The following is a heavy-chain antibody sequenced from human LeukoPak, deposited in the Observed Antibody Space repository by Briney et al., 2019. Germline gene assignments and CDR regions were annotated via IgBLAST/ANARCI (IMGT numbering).Heavy chain of an antibody. Sequence: PGASLRLSCAASGFTFSSNGMHWGRQAPGKGLEWVAVISYDGSNKYYADSVKGRFTISRDNSKNTLYLQMNSLRAEDTAVYYCAKGELWFGELSRLYWGQGTLVTVSS. CDR1: GFTFSSNG. D-gene: IGHD3-10*01. J-gene: IGHJ4*02. CDR3: AKGELWFGELSRLY. V-gene: IGHV3-30*18. CDR2: ISYDGSNK.